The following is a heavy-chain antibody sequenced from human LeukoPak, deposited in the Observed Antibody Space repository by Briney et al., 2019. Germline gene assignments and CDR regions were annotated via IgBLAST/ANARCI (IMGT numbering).Heavy chain of an antibody. J-gene: IGHJ4*02. CDR1: GFTFSSYA. CDR3: ARGYSSSWYKYYFDY. V-gene: IGHV3-48*03. Sequence: LPGASLRLSCAASGFTFSSYAMSWVRQAPGKGLEWVSYISSSGSTIYYADSVKGRFTISRDNAKNSLYLQMNSLRAEDTAVYYCARGYSSSWYKYYFDYWGQGTLVTVSS. D-gene: IGHD6-13*01. CDR2: ISSSGSTI.